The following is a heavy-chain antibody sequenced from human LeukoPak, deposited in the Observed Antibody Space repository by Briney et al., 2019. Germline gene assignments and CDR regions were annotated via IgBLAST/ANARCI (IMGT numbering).Heavy chain of an antibody. D-gene: IGHD3-3*01. Sequence: SETLSLTCTVSGGSISSGGYSWSWIRQHPGKGLEWIGYIYYSGSTYYNPSLKSRVTISVDTSKNQFSLKLSSVTAADTAAYYCARVQNRTIFGVVLSQFDPWGQGTLVTVSS. CDR2: IYYSGST. J-gene: IGHJ5*02. V-gene: IGHV4-31*03. CDR3: ARVQNRTIFGVVLSQFDP. CDR1: GGSISSGGYS.